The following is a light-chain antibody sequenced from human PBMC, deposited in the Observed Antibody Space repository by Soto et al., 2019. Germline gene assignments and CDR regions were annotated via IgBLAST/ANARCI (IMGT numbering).Light chain of an antibody. CDR3: LLYGISPH. CDR1: QGVTTN. J-gene: IGKJ5*01. V-gene: IGKV3-15*01. CDR2: DVS. Sequence: IVMKKSPATLSVSQGERATLSFRAGQGVTTNFAWYQQKSGQSPRLLIYDVSTRATGVPARFSGSGSGTDFTLTINRLEPEDFAVYYCLLYGISPHFGQGTRLEIK.